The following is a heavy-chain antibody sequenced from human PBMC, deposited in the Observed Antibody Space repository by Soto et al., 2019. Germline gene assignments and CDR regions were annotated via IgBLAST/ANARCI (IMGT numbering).Heavy chain of an antibody. V-gene: IGHV1-69*13. CDR3: ARGDFWSGYSKYNWFDP. Sequence: ASVKVSCKASGGTFSSYAISWVRQAPGQGLEWMGGIIPIFGTANYAQKFQGRVTITADESTSTAYMELSSLRSEDTAVYYCARGDFWSGYSKYNWFDPWGQGTLVTVSS. CDR2: IIPIFGTA. CDR1: GGTFSSYA. D-gene: IGHD3-3*01. J-gene: IGHJ5*02.